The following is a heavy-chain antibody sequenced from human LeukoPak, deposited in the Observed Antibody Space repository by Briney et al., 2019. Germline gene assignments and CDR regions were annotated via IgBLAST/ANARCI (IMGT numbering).Heavy chain of an antibody. J-gene: IGHJ5*02. CDR2: IYYSGST. CDR3: ARWHTLGYCSGGSCYTYNWFDP. CDR1: GGSISSYY. D-gene: IGHD2-15*01. V-gene: IGHV4-59*01. Sequence: SETLSLTCAVYGGSISSYYWSWIRQPPGKGLEWIGYIYYSGSTNYNPSLKSRVTISVDTSKNQFSLKLSSVTAADTAVYYCARWHTLGYCSGGSCYTYNWFDPWGQGTLVTVSS.